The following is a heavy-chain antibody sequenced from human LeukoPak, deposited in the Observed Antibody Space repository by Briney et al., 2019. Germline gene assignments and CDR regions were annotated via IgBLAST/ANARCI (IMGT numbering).Heavy chain of an antibody. D-gene: IGHD6-19*01. CDR3: AKDLGIVVAGTRPS. CDR1: GFTFSSYG. CDR2: ISYDGSNK. J-gene: IGHJ5*02. V-gene: IGHV3-30*18. Sequence: GGSLRLSCAASGFTFSSYGMHWVRQAPGKGLEWVAVISYDGSNKYYADSVKGRFTISRDNSKNTLYLQMNSLRAEDTAVYYCAKDLGIVVAGTRPSWGQGTLVTVSS.